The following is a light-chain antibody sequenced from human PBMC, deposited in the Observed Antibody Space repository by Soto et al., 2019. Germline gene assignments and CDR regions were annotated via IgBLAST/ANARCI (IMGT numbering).Light chain of an antibody. V-gene: IGKV3-15*01. J-gene: IGKJ3*01. CDR3: QQYNNWPPCT. CDR1: QSVSSN. CDR2: GAS. Sequence: EIVMTQSPATLSVSPGERATLSCRASQSVSSNLAWYQQKPGQAPRLLIYGASTRATGIPARFSGSGSGTEFPRTIRRLQAEELAVYCCQQYNNWPPCTFGTGTKVDIK.